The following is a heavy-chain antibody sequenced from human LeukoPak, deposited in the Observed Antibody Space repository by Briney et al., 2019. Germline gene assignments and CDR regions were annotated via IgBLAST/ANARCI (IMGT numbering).Heavy chain of an antibody. Sequence: GGSLRLSCAASGFTFSSYSMNWVGQAPGKGLEWVSSITSTSSYIYYADSVRGRFTISRDNAKNSLYLQMNSLRAEDTAVYYCAKDLTVTSTCYFDSWGQGTLVTVSS. V-gene: IGHV3-21*01. CDR1: GFTFSSYS. CDR3: AKDLTVTSTCYFDS. D-gene: IGHD4-11*01. CDR2: ITSTSSYI. J-gene: IGHJ4*02.